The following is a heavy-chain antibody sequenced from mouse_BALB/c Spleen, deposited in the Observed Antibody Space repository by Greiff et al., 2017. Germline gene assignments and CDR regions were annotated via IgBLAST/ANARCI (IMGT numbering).Heavy chain of an antibody. CDR1: GFTFSNYW. CDR2: IRLKSNNYAT. Sequence: EVKVVESGGGLVQPGGSMKLSCVASGFTFSNYWMNWVRQSPEKGLEWVAEIRLKSNNYATHYAESVKGRFTISRDDSKSSVYLQMNNLRAEDTGIYYCTRLTGTPFAYWGQGTLVTVSA. V-gene: IGHV6-6*02. J-gene: IGHJ3*01. D-gene: IGHD4-1*01. CDR3: TRLTGTPFAY.